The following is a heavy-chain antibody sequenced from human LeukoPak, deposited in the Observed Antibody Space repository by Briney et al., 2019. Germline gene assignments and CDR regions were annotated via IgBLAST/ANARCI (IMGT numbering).Heavy chain of an antibody. CDR3: ARRRDLYSGSYYPFDY. CDR1: GYRFTSYW. V-gene: IGHV5-51*01. CDR2: IYPSDSDT. D-gene: IGHD1-26*01. Sequence: GESLKISCKGSGYRFTSYWIGWVRQMPGKGLEWMGIIYPSDSDTRYSPSFQGQVSISADKSISTAYLRWSSLKASDTAMYYCARRRDLYSGSYYPFDYWGQGTLVTVSS. J-gene: IGHJ4*02.